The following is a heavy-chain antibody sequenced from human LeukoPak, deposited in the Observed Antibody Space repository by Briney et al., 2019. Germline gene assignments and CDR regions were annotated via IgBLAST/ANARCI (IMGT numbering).Heavy chain of an antibody. CDR2: INQDGGEI. CDR1: GFTFSSSW. J-gene: IGHJ3*01. V-gene: IGHV3-7*01. CDR3: AKDIYYYGSGSYTFDF. Sequence: PGGSLRLSCAASGFTFSSSWMTWVRQAPGKGLEWVASINQDGGEIHYVDSVKGRFTISRDNAKNSLYLQMNSLRAEDTAVYYCAKDIYYYGSGSYTFDFWGQGTMVTVSS. D-gene: IGHD3-10*01.